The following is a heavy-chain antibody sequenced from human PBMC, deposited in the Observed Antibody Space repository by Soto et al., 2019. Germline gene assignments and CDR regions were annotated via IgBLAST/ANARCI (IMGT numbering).Heavy chain of an antibody. J-gene: IGHJ6*02. CDR2: IIPIFGTA. V-gene: IGHV1-69*13. CDR1: GGTFSSYA. D-gene: IGHD6-19*01. CDR3: ARIIAVAGHYYYYGMDV. Sequence: SVKVSCKATGGTFSSYAISWVRQAPGQGLEWMGGIIPIFGTANYAQKFQGRVTITADESTSTAYMELSSLRSEDTAVYYCARIIAVAGHYYYYGMDVWGQGTTVTV.